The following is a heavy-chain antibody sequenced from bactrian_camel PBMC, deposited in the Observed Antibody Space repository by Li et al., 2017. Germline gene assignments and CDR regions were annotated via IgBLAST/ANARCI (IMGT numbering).Heavy chain of an antibody. J-gene: IGHJ4*01. D-gene: IGHD2*01. CDR2: IDRTGST. CDR3: ARVRKWSGYFYDY. V-gene: IGHV3S53*01. CDR1: GVTYTMYC. Sequence: HVQLVESGGGSVQAGGSLRLSCAAPGVTYTMYCMAWFRQAPGQEREGVAAIDRTGSTTYAESVKGRFTISRDNAKSTGYLQMNSLKSDDTALYYCARVRKWSGYFYDYWGQGTQVTVS.